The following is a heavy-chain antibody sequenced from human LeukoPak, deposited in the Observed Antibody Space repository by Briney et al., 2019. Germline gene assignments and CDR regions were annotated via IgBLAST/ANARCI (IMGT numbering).Heavy chain of an antibody. CDR2: ISGSGGST. CDR3: AKDGYSGYDVFDC. Sequence: GALRLSCAASGFTFSDYYMSWIRQAPGKGLEWVSTISGSGGSTYYADSVKGRFTISRDKSKNTLYLQMNSLRVEDTAVYYCAKDGYSGYDVFDCWGQGTLVTVSS. J-gene: IGHJ4*02. CDR1: GFTFSDYY. D-gene: IGHD5-12*01. V-gene: IGHV3-23*01.